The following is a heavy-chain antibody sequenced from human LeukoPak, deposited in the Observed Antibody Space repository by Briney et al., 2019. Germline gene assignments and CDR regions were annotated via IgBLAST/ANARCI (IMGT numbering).Heavy chain of an antibody. D-gene: IGHD1-1*01. CDR2: IIKDVGNK. Sequence: GGSRRLACAAAGFTFDEHDMRLVRQVPGRGRGWVCLIIKDVGNKHYGDSVKGRFTISSENNRNSLSLKMNSPRSEDTALYFCAKRSGSPHNFDYWGQGALVTVSS. CDR3: AKRSGSPHNFDY. CDR1: GFTFDEHD. J-gene: IGHJ4*02. V-gene: IGHV3-43*02.